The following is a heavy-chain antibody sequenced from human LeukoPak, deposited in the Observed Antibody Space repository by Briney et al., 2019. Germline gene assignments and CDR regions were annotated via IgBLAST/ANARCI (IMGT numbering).Heavy chain of an antibody. CDR3: ARAGGRYYYDSSGYYFDY. CDR2: IYYSGST. V-gene: IGHV4-39*07. J-gene: IGHJ4*02. D-gene: IGHD3-22*01. Sequence: PSETLSLTCTVSGGSISSSSYYWGWIRQPPGKGLEWIGSIYYSGSTYYNPSLKSRVTISVDTSKNQFSLKLSSVTAADTAVYYCARAGGRYYYDSSGYYFDYWGQGTLVTVSS. CDR1: GGSISSSSYY.